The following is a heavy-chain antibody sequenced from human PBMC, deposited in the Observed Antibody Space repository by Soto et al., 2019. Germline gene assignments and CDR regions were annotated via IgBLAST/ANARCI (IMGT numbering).Heavy chain of an antibody. D-gene: IGHD5-12*01. V-gene: IGHV3-15*01. Sequence: GGSLRLSCAASGFTFSNAWMSWVRQAPGKGLEWVGRIKSKTDGGTTDYAAPVKGRFTISRDDSKNTLYLQMNGLKTEDTAVYYCTRATVDIVATFYMDVWGKGTTVTVSS. CDR1: GFTFSNAW. J-gene: IGHJ6*03. CDR2: IKSKTDGGTT. CDR3: TRATVDIVATFYMDV.